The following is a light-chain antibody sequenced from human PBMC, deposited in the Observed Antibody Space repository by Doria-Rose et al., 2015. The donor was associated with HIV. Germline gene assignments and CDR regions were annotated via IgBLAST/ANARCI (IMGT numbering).Light chain of an antibody. Sequence: DIRMTQSPSSLSASVGDRVTITCRASQSTGSFLNWYQQKPGNAPKLLIYAASSLHNGVPSRFSGSGSGTDFTLTISSLQPEDFATYFCQQSYSTPLTFGGGTKVEIK. J-gene: IGKJ4*01. V-gene: IGKV1-39*01. CDR3: QQSYSTPLT. CDR2: AAS. CDR1: QSTGSF.